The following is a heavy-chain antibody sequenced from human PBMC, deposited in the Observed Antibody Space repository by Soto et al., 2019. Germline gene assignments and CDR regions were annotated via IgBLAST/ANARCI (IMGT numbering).Heavy chain of an antibody. CDR1: GFTFSSYA. V-gene: IGHV3-23*01. CDR2: ISGSGGST. J-gene: IGHJ4*02. D-gene: IGHD3-22*01. Sequence: EVQLLESGGGLVQPGGSLRLSCAASGFTFSSYAMSWVRQAPGKGLEWVSAISGSGGSTYYADSVKGRFTISRDNSKNTLYLQMNSLRAEDTAVYYCAKDIVRITMIVVVITPRIYFDYWGQGTLVTVSS. CDR3: AKDIVRITMIVVVITPRIYFDY.